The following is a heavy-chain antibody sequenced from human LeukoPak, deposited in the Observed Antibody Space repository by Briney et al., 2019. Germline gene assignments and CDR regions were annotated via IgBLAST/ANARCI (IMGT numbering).Heavy chain of an antibody. CDR2: IYHSGRT. V-gene: IGHV4-39*07. Sequence: KPSDTLSLTCTVSGGSISSSSYSWGWIRQSPGKGLEWIGTIYHSGRTYYIPSLWTRVTISVDKSKNQFSLKLSSVTAADTAVYYCARDRWFDPWGQGILVTVSS. CDR1: GGSISSSSYS. CDR3: ARDRWFDP. J-gene: IGHJ5*02.